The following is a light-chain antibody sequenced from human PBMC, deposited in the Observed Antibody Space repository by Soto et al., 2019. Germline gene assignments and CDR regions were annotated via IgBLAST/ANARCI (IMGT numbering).Light chain of an antibody. CDR3: QKYNSGPFLT. CDR2: AAS. J-gene: IGKJ4*01. V-gene: IGKV1-27*01. CDR1: QGINKY. Sequence: DIQMTQSPSSPAPSVRDRVTITYRPSQGINKYLAWYPQKPGKVPKHLIHAASPLPSCVPSRFSGSGSGTDFSLTISSLQPEEVATYYCQKYNSGPFLTLGGGAKVDIK.